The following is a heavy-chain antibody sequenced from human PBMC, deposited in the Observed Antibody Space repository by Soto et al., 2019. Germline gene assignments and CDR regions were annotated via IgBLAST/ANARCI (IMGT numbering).Heavy chain of an antibody. CDR3: VLEERQLANFDY. CDR2: ISSGGSDT. V-gene: IGHV3-74*01. CDR1: GFTFSSYW. J-gene: IGHJ4*02. Sequence: VQLVESGGGLGQPGGSLRLSCAASGFTFSSYWMHWVRQAPGEGLVWVSRISSGGSDTAYADSVRGRFTISRDNARNTLYLQMNSLRAEDTAVYYCVLEERQLANFDYWGQGTLVTVSS. D-gene: IGHD6-13*01.